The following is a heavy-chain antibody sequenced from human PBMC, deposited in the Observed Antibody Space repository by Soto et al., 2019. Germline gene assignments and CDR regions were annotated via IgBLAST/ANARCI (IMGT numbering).Heavy chain of an antibody. V-gene: IGHV3-21*01. D-gene: IGHD3-10*01. CDR1: GFAFSTYA. CDR2: ILPDETG. J-gene: IGHJ4*02. CDR3: ARLGDLRPLDY. Sequence: PGGSLRLSCATSGFAFSTYAMTWVRQVPGRGLEWVSTILPDETGFYTVSVKGRFTISRDNAKNSLYLQMNSLRAEDTAVYYCARLGDLRPLDYWGQGTLVTVSS.